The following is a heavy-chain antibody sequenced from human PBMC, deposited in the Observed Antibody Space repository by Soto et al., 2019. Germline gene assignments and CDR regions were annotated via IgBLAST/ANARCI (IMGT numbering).Heavy chain of an antibody. J-gene: IGHJ4*02. CDR3: ARDHLTMVRGEPRERQ. V-gene: IGHV3-48*01. CDR2: ISSSSSTI. Sequence: PGGSLRLSCAASGFTFSSYSMNWVRQAPGKGLEWVSYISSSSSTIYYADSVKGRFTISRDNAKNSLYLQMNSLRAEDTAVYYCARDHLTMVRGEPRERQGGQGTLVTVSS. D-gene: IGHD3-10*01. CDR1: GFTFSSYS.